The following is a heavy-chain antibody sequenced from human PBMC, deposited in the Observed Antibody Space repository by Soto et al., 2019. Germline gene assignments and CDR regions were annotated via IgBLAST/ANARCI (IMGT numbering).Heavy chain of an antibody. D-gene: IGHD3-10*01. V-gene: IGHV1-2*04. CDR2: INPNSGGT. J-gene: IGHJ4*02. CDR1: GDSITGYY. CDR3: ARARIDGSGRNPFDY. Sequence: GASVKLSCKACGDSITGYYMHWVRQAPKQGLEWMGWINPNSGGTNYAQKFQGWVTMTRDTSISTAYMELSRLRSDDTAVYYCARARIDGSGRNPFDYWGQGTLVTVSS.